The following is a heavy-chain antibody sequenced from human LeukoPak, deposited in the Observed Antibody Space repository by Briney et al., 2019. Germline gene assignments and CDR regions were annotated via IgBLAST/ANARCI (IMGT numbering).Heavy chain of an antibody. CDR3: ARLRTDTAMVRFFDY. CDR2: IYYSGST. Sequence: SETLSLTCTVSGGSFSTSYWSWLRQPPGKGLEWIGYIYYSGSTNYNPSLKSRVTISVDTSKNQFSLKLSSVTAADTAVYYCARLRTDTAMVRFFDYWGQGTLVTVSS. CDR1: GGSFSTSY. V-gene: IGHV4-59*08. D-gene: IGHD5-18*01. J-gene: IGHJ4*02.